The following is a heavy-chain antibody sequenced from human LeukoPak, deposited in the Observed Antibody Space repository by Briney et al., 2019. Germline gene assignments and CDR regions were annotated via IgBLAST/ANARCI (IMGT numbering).Heavy chain of an antibody. Sequence: TSETLSLTYTVSGASISNYYWTWIRQPPGKGLEWIGYIYYSGTTNYNPSRKSRVTISVDTSKNQLSLKLSSVTAADTAVYYCARVRPSGNSYYMDVWGKGTTVTVSS. J-gene: IGHJ6*03. CDR2: IYYSGTT. CDR3: ARVRPSGNSYYMDV. V-gene: IGHV4-59*01. CDR1: GASISNYY.